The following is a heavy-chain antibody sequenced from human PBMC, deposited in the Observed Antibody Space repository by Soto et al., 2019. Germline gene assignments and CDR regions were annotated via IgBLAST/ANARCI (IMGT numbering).Heavy chain of an antibody. CDR3: VRGTSNWYGIDF. D-gene: IGHD6-13*01. V-gene: IGHV3-74*01. CDR1: GFTFSNYW. J-gene: IGHJ4*02. CDR2: INTDGSGA. Sequence: EVQLVESGGGIVQPGGSLRLSCEASGFTFSNYWMHWVRQTPGDGLLWVARINTDGSGANYANFVEGRFTISRDNGKNPLFLQMNSLRGEDTAEYYCVRGTSNWYGIDFWGQGTLVTVSS.